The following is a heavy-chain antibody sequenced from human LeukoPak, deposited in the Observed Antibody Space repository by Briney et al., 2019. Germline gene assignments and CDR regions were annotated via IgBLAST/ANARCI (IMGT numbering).Heavy chain of an antibody. Sequence: PSQTLSLTCTVSGGSVSSVDSYWSWIRQPPGKGLEWIGYIFYSGTTYYNPSLKSRVTISVDTSKNQFSLKLSSVTAADTAVYYCARSPPGSSGYYPNRLYYFDYWGQGTLVTVSS. CDR3: ARSPPGSSGYYPNRLYYFDY. D-gene: IGHD3-22*01. CDR2: IFYSGTT. V-gene: IGHV4-30-4*01. J-gene: IGHJ4*02. CDR1: GGSVSSVDSY.